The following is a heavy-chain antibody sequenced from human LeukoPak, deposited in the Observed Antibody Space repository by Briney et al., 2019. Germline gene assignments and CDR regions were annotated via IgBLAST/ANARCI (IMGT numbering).Heavy chain of an antibody. Sequence: GGSLRLSCAASGFTVSSNYMSWVRQAPGKGLEWVSYISSSGSTLYYADSVKGRFTISRDNAKNSLYLQMNSLRAEDTAVYYCARTVDTEPLGFDYWGQGTLVTVSS. CDR3: ARTVDTEPLGFDY. D-gene: IGHD5-18*01. V-gene: IGHV3-11*04. J-gene: IGHJ4*02. CDR1: GFTVSSNY. CDR2: ISSSGSTL.